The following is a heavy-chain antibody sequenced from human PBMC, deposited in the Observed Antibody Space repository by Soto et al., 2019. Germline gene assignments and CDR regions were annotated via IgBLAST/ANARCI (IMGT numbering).Heavy chain of an antibody. CDR2: INHSGST. D-gene: IGHD3-22*01. Sequence: PSETLSLTCAVYGGSFSGYYWSWIRQPPGKGLEWIGEINHSGSTNYNPSLKSRVTISVDTSKNQFSLKLSSVTAADTAVYYCARGWVIDGPYYYYYYGMDVWGQGTTVTVSS. V-gene: IGHV4-34*01. J-gene: IGHJ6*02. CDR1: GGSFSGYY. CDR3: ARGWVIDGPYYYYYYGMDV.